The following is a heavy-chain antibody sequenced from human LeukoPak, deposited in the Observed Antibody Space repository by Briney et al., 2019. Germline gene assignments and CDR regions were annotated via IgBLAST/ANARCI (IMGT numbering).Heavy chain of an antibody. V-gene: IGHV3-15*01. D-gene: IGHD1-1*01. CDR1: GFSLSDAW. CDR2: IKPKTDGGTT. Sequence: GGSLRLSCAASGFSLSDAWMSWVRQAPGKGLECVGRIKPKTDGGTTDYAEPVNDRFSVSRDDSKNTLYLQINSLTTEDTGLYYCTQLSRGYWGQGTQVTVSS. J-gene: IGHJ4*02. CDR3: TQLSRGY.